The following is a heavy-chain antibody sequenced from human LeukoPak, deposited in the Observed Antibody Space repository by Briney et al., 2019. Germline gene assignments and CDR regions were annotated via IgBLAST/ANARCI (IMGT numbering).Heavy chain of an antibody. V-gene: IGHV3-23*01. CDR1: GITFSTFA. J-gene: IGHJ4*02. CDR3: AKGHSAYGTGFDF. Sequence: GGSLRLSCAASGITFSTFAMTWVRQAPGRGLECVSVISGSGDRTYYAETVRGRFTVSRDNSKNTLYLQMNSLRAEDTAVYYCAKGHSAYGTGFDFWGQGTLVTVSS. CDR2: ISGSGDRT. D-gene: IGHD5-12*01.